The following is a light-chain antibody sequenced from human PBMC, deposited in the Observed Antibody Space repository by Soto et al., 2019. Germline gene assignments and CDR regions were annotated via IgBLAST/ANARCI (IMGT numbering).Light chain of an antibody. CDR1: QSVSSD. Sequence: EIVMTQSPATLSVSPWERATLSCRASQSVSSDLAWYQQRPGQAPRLLIYGASRRATGIPDRVSGSGSGTDFTLTISRLEPEDFAVYYCQQRNVWPPITFGQGTRLEN. J-gene: IGKJ5*01. V-gene: IGKV3D-15*01. CDR3: QQRNVWPPIT. CDR2: GAS.